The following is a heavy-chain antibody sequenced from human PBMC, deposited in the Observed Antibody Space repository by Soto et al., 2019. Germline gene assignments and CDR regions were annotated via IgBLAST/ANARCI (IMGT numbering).Heavy chain of an antibody. CDR1: GFTFSSYS. Sequence: EVQLVESGGGLVQPGGSLRLSCAASGFTFSSYSMNWVRQAPGKGLEWVSYIRSSGSPIYYADSVKGRFTISRDYAKNSLDLQMNNLRVEDTAVYYCVRDPHALDYWGQGTLVTVSS. D-gene: IGHD2-2*01. CDR3: VRDPHALDY. J-gene: IGHJ4*02. V-gene: IGHV3-48*01. CDR2: IRSSGSPI.